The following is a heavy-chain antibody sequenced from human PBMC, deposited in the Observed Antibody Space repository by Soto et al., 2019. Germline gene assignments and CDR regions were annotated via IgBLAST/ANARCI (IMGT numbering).Heavy chain of an antibody. J-gene: IGHJ4*02. CDR3: ALTYGGNGYFEY. V-gene: IGHV3-7*03. CDR1: GFTFSSYW. Sequence: EVQLVESGGGLVQPGGSLRLSCAGSGFTFSSYWMSWVRQAPGKGLEWVANIKEDGSEKYYVGSVKGRFTISRDNAKNSLYLQMNSLRAEDTAVYYCALTYGGNGYFEYWGQGTLVTVSS. CDR2: IKEDGSEK. D-gene: IGHD2-21*02.